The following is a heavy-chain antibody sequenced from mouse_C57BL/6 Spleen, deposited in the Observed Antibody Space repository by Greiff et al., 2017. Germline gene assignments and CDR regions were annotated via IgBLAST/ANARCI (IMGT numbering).Heavy chain of an antibody. CDR3: ARKGAFYYDYDDYAMDY. D-gene: IGHD2-4*01. Sequence: VQLKQSGPGLVKPSQSLSLTCSVTGYSITSGYYWNWIRQFPGNKLEWMGYISYDGSNNYNPSLKNRISITRDTSKNQFFLKLNSVTTEDTATYYCARKGAFYYDYDDYAMDYWGQGTSVTVSS. CDR2: ISYDGSN. CDR1: GYSITSGYY. V-gene: IGHV3-6*01. J-gene: IGHJ4*01.